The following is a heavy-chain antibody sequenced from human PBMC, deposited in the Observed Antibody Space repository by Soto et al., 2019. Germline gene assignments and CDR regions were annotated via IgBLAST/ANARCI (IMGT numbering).Heavy chain of an antibody. CDR2: INAGNGDT. CDR1: GYTFIRYA. CDR3: ARVRSGVGWDY. D-gene: IGHD3-10*01. J-gene: IGHJ4*02. Sequence: ASVKVSCKASGYTFIRYAMHWVRQAPGQSLEWMGWINAGNGDTKYSQKFQGRVTITGDTSASTVYMDLSSLTSEDTALYYCARVRSGVGWDYWGQGTLVTVSS. V-gene: IGHV1-3*01.